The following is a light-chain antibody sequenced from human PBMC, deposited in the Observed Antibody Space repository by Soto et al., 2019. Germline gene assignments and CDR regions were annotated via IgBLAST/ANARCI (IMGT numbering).Light chain of an antibody. Sequence: DILMTQSPSTLSASVGDRVTITCRASQSISSYLAWYQQKPGEAPTLLLYDASTLESGVPSRFSGIGSGAEFTLTISSLQADDFATYYCQQYNSYYSFGQGTKLEIK. CDR2: DAS. CDR1: QSISSY. CDR3: QQYNSYYS. V-gene: IGKV1-5*01. J-gene: IGKJ2*03.